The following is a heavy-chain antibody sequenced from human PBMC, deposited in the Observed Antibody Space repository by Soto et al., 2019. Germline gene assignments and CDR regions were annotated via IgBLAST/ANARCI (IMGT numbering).Heavy chain of an antibody. D-gene: IGHD2-2*01. Sequence: VGSLRLSCAASGFTFSDSAMHWVRQASGKGLEWVGRIRSKANSYATAYAASVKGRFTISRDDSKNTAYLQMNSLKTEDTAVYYCTRQLGYCTGTSCYAAGYYYGMDVWGQGTTLTVSS. CDR3: TRQLGYCTGTSCYAAGYYYGMDV. CDR1: GFTFSDSA. J-gene: IGHJ6*02. V-gene: IGHV3-73*01. CDR2: IRSKANSYAT.